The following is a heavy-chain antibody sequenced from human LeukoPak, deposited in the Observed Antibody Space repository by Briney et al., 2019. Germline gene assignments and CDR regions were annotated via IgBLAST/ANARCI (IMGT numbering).Heavy chain of an antibody. Sequence: GGSLRLSCAASGFTFDHYTMHWVRQAPGKGLEWVSLISWDGGSTYYADSVKGRFTISRDNSKNSLSLQMNSLRAEDTALYYCAKDGKNFFDYWGQGTLVTVSS. CDR1: GFTFDHYT. V-gene: IGHV3-43*01. J-gene: IGHJ4*02. CDR3: AKDGKNFFDY. CDR2: ISWDGGST.